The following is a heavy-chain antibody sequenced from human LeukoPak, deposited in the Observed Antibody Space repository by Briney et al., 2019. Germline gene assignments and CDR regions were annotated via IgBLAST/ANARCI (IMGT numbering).Heavy chain of an antibody. D-gene: IGHD2-2*01. Sequence: GSLRLSCVASGFTFNKYSMNWVRQPPGKGLEWIGEINHSGSTNYNPSLKSRVTISVDTSKNQFSLKLSSVTAADTAVYYCARVRTSSHYYYYYMDVWGKGTTVTVSS. V-gene: IGHV4-34*01. CDR1: GFTFNKYS. J-gene: IGHJ6*03. CDR3: ARVRTSSHYYYYYMDV. CDR2: INHSGST.